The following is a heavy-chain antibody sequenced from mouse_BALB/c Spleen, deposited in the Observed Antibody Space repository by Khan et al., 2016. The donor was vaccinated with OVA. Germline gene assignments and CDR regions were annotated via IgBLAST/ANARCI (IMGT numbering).Heavy chain of an antibody. CDR3: TRHGFVAWFTY. CDR1: GYSFTTYY. D-gene: IGHD2-2*01. CDR2: IDPFSGST. Sequence: EVQLKESGPELMKPGASVKISCKASGYSFTTYYIHWVMQSHGTSLEWIGYIDPFSGSTTYNQKFKGKATLTVGKSSSTAYIHLSNLTSEDSAVYYCTRHGFVAWFTYWGQGTLVTVSA. V-gene: IGHV1S135*01. J-gene: IGHJ3*01.